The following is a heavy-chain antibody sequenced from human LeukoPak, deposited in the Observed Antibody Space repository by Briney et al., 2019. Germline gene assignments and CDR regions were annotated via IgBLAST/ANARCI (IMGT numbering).Heavy chain of an antibody. CDR3: ARSNGGGSKRFYYYYYMDV. Sequence: SETLSLTCTVSGGSISSYYWSWIRQPAGKGLEWIGRIYTSGSTNYNPSLKSRVTMSVDTSKNQFSLKLSSVTAADTAVYCCARSNGGGSKRFYYYYYMDVWGKGTTVTVSS. V-gene: IGHV4-4*07. D-gene: IGHD2-8*01. CDR2: IYTSGST. CDR1: GGSISSYY. J-gene: IGHJ6*03.